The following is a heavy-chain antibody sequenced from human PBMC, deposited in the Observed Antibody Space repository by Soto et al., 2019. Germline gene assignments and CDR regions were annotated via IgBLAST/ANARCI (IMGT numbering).Heavy chain of an antibody. CDR1: GFTFSNYW. D-gene: IGHD2-21*02. J-gene: IGHJ3*02. Sequence: EEQLVESGGGLVQPGGSLRVTCTASGFTFSNYWMSWVRQAPGKGLEWVAIIKGDGSDKYYKESVKGRFTISRDNAKNSLYLQMNNLGADDTAVYFCARGDRTIGDAFNIWGQGTMVTVSS. V-gene: IGHV3-7*03. CDR2: IKGDGSDK. CDR3: ARGDRTIGDAFNI.